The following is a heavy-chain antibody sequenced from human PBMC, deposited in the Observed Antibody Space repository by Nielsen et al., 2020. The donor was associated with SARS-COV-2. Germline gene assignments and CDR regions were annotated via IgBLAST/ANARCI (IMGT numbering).Heavy chain of an antibody. CDR1: GFTFSSYG. CDR2: IWYDESNK. D-gene: IGHD2-2*01. CDR3: ARDPSYQVNNWFDP. J-gene: IGHJ5*02. Sequence: GSLRLSCAASGFTFSSYGMHWVRQAPGKGLEWVAVIWYDESNKYYADSVKGRFTISRDNSKNTLYLQMNSLRAEDTAVYYCARDPSYQVNNWFDPWGQGTLVTVSS. V-gene: IGHV3-33*01.